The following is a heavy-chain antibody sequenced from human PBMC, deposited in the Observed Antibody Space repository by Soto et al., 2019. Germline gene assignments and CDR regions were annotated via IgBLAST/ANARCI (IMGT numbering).Heavy chain of an antibody. D-gene: IGHD5-18*01. V-gene: IGHV3-30-3*01. J-gene: IGHJ6*02. Sequence: QVQLVESGGGVVQPGRSLRLSCAASGFTFSSYAMHWVRQAPGKGLEWVAVISYDGSNKYYADSVKGRFTISRDNSKNTLYLQMNRLRAEDTAVYYCARDPLQLWFRRYYYYGMDVWGQGTTVTVSS. CDR2: ISYDGSNK. CDR3: ARDPLQLWFRRYYYYGMDV. CDR1: GFTFSSYA.